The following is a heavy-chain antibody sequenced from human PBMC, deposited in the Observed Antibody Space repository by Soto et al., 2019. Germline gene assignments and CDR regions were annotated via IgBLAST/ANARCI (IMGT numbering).Heavy chain of an antibody. J-gene: IGHJ3*02. Sequence: PGGSLRLSCAASGFTFSSYSMNWVRQAPGKGLEWVSYISSSSSTIYYADSVKGRFTISRDNAKNSLYLQMNSLRAEDTAVYYCARVSIHDAFDIWGQGTMVTVSS. V-gene: IGHV3-48*01. CDR3: ARVSIHDAFDI. CDR1: GFTFSSYS. D-gene: IGHD5-18*01. CDR2: ISSSSSTI.